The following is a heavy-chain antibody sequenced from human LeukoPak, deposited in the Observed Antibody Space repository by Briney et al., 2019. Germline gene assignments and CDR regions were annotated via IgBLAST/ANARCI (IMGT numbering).Heavy chain of an antibody. CDR3: TKSLSILWWFDY. J-gene: IGHJ4*02. D-gene: IGHD2-21*01. V-gene: IGHV1-69*13. CDR1: GGTFSSYA. Sequence: GASVKVSCMASGGTFSSYAISWVRQAPGQGLEWMGGITPIFGTANYAQKSQGRVTITADESTSTAYMELSSLRSEDTAVYYCTKSLSILWWFDYWGQGTLVTVSS. CDR2: ITPIFGTA.